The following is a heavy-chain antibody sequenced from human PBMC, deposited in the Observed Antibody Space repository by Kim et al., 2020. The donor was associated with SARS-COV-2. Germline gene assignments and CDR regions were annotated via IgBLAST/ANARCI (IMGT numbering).Heavy chain of an antibody. D-gene: IGHD6-13*01. V-gene: IGHV3-23*01. Sequence: TYYADSVKGRFTISRDNSRNTRYLQMHSLRAEDTALYYCSKDPTAAAGGWGQGTLVTVSS. CDR2: T. CDR3: SKDPTAAAGG. J-gene: IGHJ4*02.